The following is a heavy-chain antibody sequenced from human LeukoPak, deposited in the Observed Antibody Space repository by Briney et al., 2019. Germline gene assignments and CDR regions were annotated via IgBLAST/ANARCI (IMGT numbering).Heavy chain of an antibody. V-gene: IGHV3-23*01. CDR2: ISGSGGST. J-gene: IGHJ6*03. CDR1: GFTFSSYA. D-gene: IGHD2-2*01. Sequence: GGSLRLSCAASGFTFSSYAMSWVRQAPGKGLEWVSAISGSGGSTYYADSVRGRFTISRDNAKNSLYLQMNSLRAEDTAVYYCARCPLYYYYMDVWGKGTTVTISS. CDR3: ARCPLYYYYMDV.